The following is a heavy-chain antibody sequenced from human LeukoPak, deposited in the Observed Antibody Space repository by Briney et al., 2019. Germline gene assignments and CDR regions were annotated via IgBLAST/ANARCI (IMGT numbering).Heavy chain of an antibody. J-gene: IGHJ4*02. V-gene: IGHV3-15*01. CDR3: TTPGIAVAGADY. CDR1: GFTFSNAW. CDR2: IKSKTDGGTT. D-gene: IGHD6-19*01. Sequence: GGSLRLSCAASGFTFSNAWMSWGRQAPGKGLEGGGRIKSKTDGGTTAYAAHVKGRFTISRDDSKNTLYLQMNSLKTEDTAVYYCTTPGIAVAGADYWGQGTLVTVSS.